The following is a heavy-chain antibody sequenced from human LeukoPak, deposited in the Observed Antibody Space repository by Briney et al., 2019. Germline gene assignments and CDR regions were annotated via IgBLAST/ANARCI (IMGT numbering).Heavy chain of an antibody. Sequence: KTSETLSLTCTVSGGSISSYYWSWIRQPPGKGLEWIGYIYYSGSTNYNPSLKSRVTISVDTSKNQFSLKLSSVTAADTAVYYCARDPGGNRGVDYWGQGTLVTVSS. D-gene: IGHD4-23*01. J-gene: IGHJ4*02. CDR3: ARDPGGNRGVDY. V-gene: IGHV4-59*01. CDR1: GGSISSYY. CDR2: IYYSGST.